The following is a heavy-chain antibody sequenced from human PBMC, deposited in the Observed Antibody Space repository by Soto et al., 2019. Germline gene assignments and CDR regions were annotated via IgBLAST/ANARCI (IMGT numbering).Heavy chain of an antibody. Sequence: SETLSLTCSVSGASISSYNWNWVRQPAGKGPEWVGRLNIAGSINYNPSLKSRITMSMDTSKNQISLHLRSVTAADTAVYYCARDRKEGYYYYGMDVWGQGTTVTVSS. CDR2: LNIAGSI. J-gene: IGHJ6*02. V-gene: IGHV4-4*07. CDR3: ARDRKEGYYYYGMDV. CDR1: GASISSYN.